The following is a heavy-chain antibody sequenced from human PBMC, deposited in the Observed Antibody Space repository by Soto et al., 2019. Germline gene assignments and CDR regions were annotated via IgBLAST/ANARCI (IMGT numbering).Heavy chain of an antibody. CDR3: ARDLYNWNYPEYYYYGMDV. Sequence: PGGALTLSCAASGFTFSSYGMHWVRQAPGKGLEWVADIWYDGSNKYYADSVKGRFTISRDNSKTTLYLRINSLTAEDTAVYYCARDLYNWNYPEYYYYGMDVWGQGPTVTVSS. CDR2: IWYDGSNK. D-gene: IGHD1-7*01. J-gene: IGHJ6*02. CDR1: GFTFSSYG. V-gene: IGHV3-33*01.